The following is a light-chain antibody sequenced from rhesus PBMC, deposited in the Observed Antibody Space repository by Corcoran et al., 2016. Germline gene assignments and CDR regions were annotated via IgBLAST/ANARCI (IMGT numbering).Light chain of an antibody. Sequence: DIQMTQSPSSLSASVRDTVTITCRASQSISSWLAWYQQQTGKAPKLLSYKAARLQSGGPSRFSGSGSVTDFTLTISSLQSEDFATYYCQQYSSSRTFGQGTKVEIK. CDR1: QSISSW. CDR2: KAA. J-gene: IGKJ1*01. V-gene: IGKV1-22*01. CDR3: QQYSSSRT.